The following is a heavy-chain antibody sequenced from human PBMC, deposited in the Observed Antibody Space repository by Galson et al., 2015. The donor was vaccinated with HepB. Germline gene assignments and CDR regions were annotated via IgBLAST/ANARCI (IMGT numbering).Heavy chain of an antibody. CDR1: GGSVSSGSYY. V-gene: IGHV4-61*01. Sequence: LSLTCTVSGGSVSSGSYYWSWIRQPPGKGLEWIGLIYNSGRSNYNPSLKSRLTISVDTSKNQFSLKLSSVTAADTAVYYCAREFTYWGQGTLVTVSS. J-gene: IGHJ4*02. CDR2: IYNSGRS. CDR3: AREFTY.